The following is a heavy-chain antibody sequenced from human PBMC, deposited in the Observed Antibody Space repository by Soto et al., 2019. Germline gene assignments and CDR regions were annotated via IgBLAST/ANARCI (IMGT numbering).Heavy chain of an antibody. CDR1: GFTFSSYG. V-gene: IGHV3-33*01. Sequence: QVQLVESGGGVVQPGRSLRLSCAASGFTFSSYGMHWVRQAPGKGLEWVAVIWYDGSNKYYADSVKGRFTISRDNSKNTLYLQMNSLRAEDTAVYYCARFLDWLPNPYGMDVWGQGTTVTVSS. J-gene: IGHJ6*02. CDR2: IWYDGSNK. CDR3: ARFLDWLPNPYGMDV. D-gene: IGHD3-3*01.